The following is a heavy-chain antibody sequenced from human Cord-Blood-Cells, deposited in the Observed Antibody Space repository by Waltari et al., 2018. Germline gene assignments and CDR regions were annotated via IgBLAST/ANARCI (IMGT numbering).Heavy chain of an antibody. D-gene: IGHD2-2*01. Sequence: QVQLQESGPGLVKRSQTLYLTSTASGYYISRGYYWGWIRHPPGKRLEWIGSIYHKGSTDYNPSHKSRITISVDTSKNHFYLKLSSVTAADTAVYYCARGRVYDIVVVPAAKGAFDIWGQGTMVTVSS. CDR2: IYHKGST. CDR1: GYYISRGYY. CDR3: ARGRVYDIVVVPAAKGAFDI. V-gene: IGHV4-38-2*02. J-gene: IGHJ3*02.